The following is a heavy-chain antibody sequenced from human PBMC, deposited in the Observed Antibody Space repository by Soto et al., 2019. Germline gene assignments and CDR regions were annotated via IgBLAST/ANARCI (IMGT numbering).Heavy chain of an antibody. V-gene: IGHV1-69*02. CDR1: GGTFSSYA. CDR2: IIPILDIP. J-gene: IGHJ2*01. D-gene: IGHD4-17*01. Sequence: QVQLVQSGAEVKKPGSSVKVSCLASGGTFSSYAFNWVRQAPGQGLEWMGRIIPILDIPNYAQKFQGRVTITADKSTSTAYMELRGLRSEDTAVYYCARTPDYGSSSYWYFDLWGRGTLVTVSS. CDR3: ARTPDYGSSSYWYFDL.